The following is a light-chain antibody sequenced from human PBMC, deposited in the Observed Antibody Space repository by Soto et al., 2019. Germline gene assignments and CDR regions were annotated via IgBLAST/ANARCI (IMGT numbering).Light chain of an antibody. Sequence: QSALTQPASVSGSPGQSITISCTETSSDVGTYKYASWYQPHPGKAPKLLIYEVSNRPSGVSNRFSGSKSGNTASLTISGLQAEDEADYYCSSYVSSSTYAFGTGTKVTGL. CDR3: SSYVSSSTYA. CDR2: EVS. V-gene: IGLV2-14*01. CDR1: SSDVGTYKY. J-gene: IGLJ1*01.